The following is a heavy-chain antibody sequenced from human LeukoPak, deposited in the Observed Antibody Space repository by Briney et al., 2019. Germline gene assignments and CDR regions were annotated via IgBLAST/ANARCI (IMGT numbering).Heavy chain of an antibody. CDR2: IIPIFGTA. CDR1: GGTFSSYA. D-gene: IGHD2-2*03. V-gene: IGHV1-69*13. J-gene: IGHJ3*02. CDR3: ARDPTLGYCSSTSCPGGAFDI. Sequence: SVNVSCKASGGTFSSYAISWVRQAPGQGLEWMGGIIPIFGTANYAQKFQGRVTITADESTSTAYMELSSLRSEDTAVYYCARDPTLGYCSSTSCPGGAFDIWGQGTMVTVSS.